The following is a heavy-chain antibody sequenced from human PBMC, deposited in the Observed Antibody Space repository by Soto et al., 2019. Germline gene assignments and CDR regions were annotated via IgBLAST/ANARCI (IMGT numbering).Heavy chain of an antibody. CDR3: ARTSGNYDFWKV. Sequence: QVQLQVSGPGLVKPSETLSLTCGVSGYSTNSGHYWGWIRQPPGKGLEWIGSVHHSGSIYDDGSYYYNPSLESRVTISVDTSKNQFSLKLRSVTATDTAVYYCARTSGNYDFWKVWDQGTTVTVSS. D-gene: IGHD3-3*01. CDR1: GYSTNSGHY. V-gene: IGHV4-38-2*01. CDR2: VHHSGSIYDDGSY. J-gene: IGHJ6*02.